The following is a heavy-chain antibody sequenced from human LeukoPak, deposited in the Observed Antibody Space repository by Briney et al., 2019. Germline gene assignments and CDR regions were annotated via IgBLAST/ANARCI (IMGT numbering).Heavy chain of an antibody. CDR3: ARSFSSSWYGYYFDY. CDR2: IYYSGGT. Sequence: PSQTLSLTCTVSGGSITSYYWSWIRQPPGKGLEWIGYIYYSGGTNYNPSLKSRVTISVDTSKNQFSLKLSSVTAADTAVYYCARSFSSSWYGYYFDYWGQGTLVTVSS. D-gene: IGHD6-13*01. V-gene: IGHV4-59*01. J-gene: IGHJ4*02. CDR1: GGSITSYY.